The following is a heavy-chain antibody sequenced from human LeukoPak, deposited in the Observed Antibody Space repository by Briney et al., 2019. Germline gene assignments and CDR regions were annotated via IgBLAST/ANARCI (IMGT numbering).Heavy chain of an antibody. V-gene: IGHV4-34*01. CDR3: ARGNPPPAAPAGNYFDY. CDR2: INHSGST. D-gene: IGHD2-2*01. J-gene: IGHJ4*02. CDR1: GGSFSGYY. Sequence: EALPLICAVYGGSFSGYYWSWIRQPPGRGLEWIGEINHSGSTNYNPSLKSRVTISVDTSKNQFSLKLSSVTAADTAGYYCARGNPPPAAPAGNYFDYWGQGTLVTVSS.